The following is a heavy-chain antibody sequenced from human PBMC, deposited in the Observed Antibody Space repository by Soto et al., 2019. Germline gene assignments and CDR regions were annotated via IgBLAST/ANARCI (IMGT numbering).Heavy chain of an antibody. CDR2: ISGSGGST. CDR3: AKDTIRASGITLYYFDY. J-gene: IGHJ4*02. D-gene: IGHD1-26*01. CDR1: GFTFSSYA. V-gene: IGHV3-23*01. Sequence: EVQLLESGGGLVQPGGSLRLSCAASGFTFSSYAMSWVRQAPGKGLEWVSAISGSGGSTYYADSVKGRFTISRDNSKNTLYLQMNSLRAEDSAVYYCAKDTIRASGITLYYFDYWGPGTLVTASS.